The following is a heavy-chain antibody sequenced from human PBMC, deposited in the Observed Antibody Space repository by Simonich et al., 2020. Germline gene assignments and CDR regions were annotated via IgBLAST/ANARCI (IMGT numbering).Heavy chain of an antibody. CDR1: GFTFSSYE. V-gene: IGHV3-48*03. D-gene: IGHD6-6*01. J-gene: IGHJ6*02. CDR2: ISSSGSTI. CDR3: ARDFRLQLVEIGTYYYYGMDV. Sequence: EVQLVESGGGLVQPGGSLRLSCAASGFTFSSYEMNWVRQAPGKGLEWVSYISSSGSTIYYADSVKGRFTISRDNAKNSLYLQMNSLRAEDTAVYYCARDFRLQLVEIGTYYYYGMDVWGQATTVTVSS.